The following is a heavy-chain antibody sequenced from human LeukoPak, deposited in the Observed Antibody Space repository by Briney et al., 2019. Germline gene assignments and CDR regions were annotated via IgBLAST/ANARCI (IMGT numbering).Heavy chain of an antibody. V-gene: IGHV3-30*19. J-gene: IGHJ6*02. Sequence: GGSLRLSCTASGFTFSSYGMHWVRQAPGKGLEWVTVISYDGGNKYYSDSVKGRFSISRDNSKNTLNLQMNSLRVEDTAVYYCVKEKDYYEYRYGMDVWGQGTTVTVSS. D-gene: IGHD3-22*01. CDR3: VKEKDYYEYRYGMDV. CDR2: ISYDGGNK. CDR1: GFTFSSYG.